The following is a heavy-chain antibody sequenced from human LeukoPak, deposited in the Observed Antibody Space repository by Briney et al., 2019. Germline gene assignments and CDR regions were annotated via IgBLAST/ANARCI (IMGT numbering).Heavy chain of an antibody. CDR1: GFTFRSYG. CDR3: ARVGAKGGWYFDL. D-gene: IGHD3-10*01. CDR2: ISSGSSYI. J-gene: IGHJ2*01. Sequence: GGSLRLSCAVSGFTFRSYGMNWVRQAPGKGLEWVSSISSGSSYIYYADSVKGRFTISRDNAKNSLHLQMNSLRADDTAVYYCARVGAKGGWYFDLWGRGTLVAVSS. V-gene: IGHV3-21*01.